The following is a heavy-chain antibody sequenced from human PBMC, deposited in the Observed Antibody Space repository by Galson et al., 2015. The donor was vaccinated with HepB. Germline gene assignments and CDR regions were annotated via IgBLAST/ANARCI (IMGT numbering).Heavy chain of an antibody. CDR3: AKGVPYGRSWYGSMDV. CDR2: LRDHTNYY. CDR1: RCPGSCYA. V-gene: IGHV3-30*02. J-gene: IGHJ6*02. D-gene: IGHD6-13*01. Sequence: SIRTSGEGARCPGSCYALEWGHQGAAAAEDGVPVLRDHTNYYSHADSVSGRFTISRDNSKDTLDLQMSSLRVEDTAEYYCAKGVPYGRSWYGSMDVWGQGTTVTVSS.